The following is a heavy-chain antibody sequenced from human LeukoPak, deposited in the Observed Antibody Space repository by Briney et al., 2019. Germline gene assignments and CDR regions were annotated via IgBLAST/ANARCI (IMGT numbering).Heavy chain of an antibody. V-gene: IGHV4-4*02. Sequence: PSETLSLTCAVSGGSISSSNWWSWVRQPPGKGLEWIGEIYHSGSTNYNPSLKSRDTISVDKSKNQFSLKLSSVTAADTAVYYCARVGYSYGFDYWGQGTPVTVSS. D-gene: IGHD5-18*01. CDR1: GGSISSSNW. CDR2: IYHSGST. CDR3: ARVGYSYGFDY. J-gene: IGHJ4*02.